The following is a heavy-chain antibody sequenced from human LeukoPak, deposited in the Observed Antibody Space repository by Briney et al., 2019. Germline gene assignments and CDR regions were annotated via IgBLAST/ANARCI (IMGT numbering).Heavy chain of an antibody. V-gene: IGHV3-74*01. CDR3: ARDQRFEHFDY. CDR2: IKSDESGI. J-gene: IGHJ4*02. Sequence: GGSHRLSCTASGFTFSSYWMHWIRQAPGKGLVWVSHIKSDESGINYADSVKGRFTISRDNAKNLLYLQMNSLRAEDTAVYYCARDQRFEHFDYWGQGTLVTVPP. CDR1: GFTFSSYW.